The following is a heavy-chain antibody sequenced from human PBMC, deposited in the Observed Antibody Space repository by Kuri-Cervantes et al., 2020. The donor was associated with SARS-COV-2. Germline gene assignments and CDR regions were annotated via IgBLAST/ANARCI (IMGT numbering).Heavy chain of an antibody. D-gene: IGHD2-15*01. V-gene: IGHV3-73*01. CDR2: IRSKPNNYAT. J-gene: IGHJ4*02. CDR1: GFTFSGSA. Sequence: LSLTCAASGFTFSGSAIHWVRQASGKGLEWVGRIRSKPNNYATAYTASVKGRFTISRDDSENTAYLQMNSLKTEDTAVYFCTSGSCSGGRCYYSFDYWGQGTLVTVSS. CDR3: TSGSCSGGRCYYSFDY.